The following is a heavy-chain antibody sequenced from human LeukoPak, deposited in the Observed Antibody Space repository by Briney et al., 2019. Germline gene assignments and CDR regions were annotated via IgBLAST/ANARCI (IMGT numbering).Heavy chain of an antibody. CDR2: IRGDGSST. CDR1: GFTFSTYW. Sequence: GGSLRLSCAASGFTFSTYWMHWVRQAPGKGLVWVSGIRGDGSSTIYADSVKGRFTISRDNARNTLYLQVNSLRAEDTAVYYSARDSSGWGFDYWGQGSLVTVSS. D-gene: IGHD6-25*01. CDR3: ARDSSGWGFDY. J-gene: IGHJ4*02. V-gene: IGHV3-74*01.